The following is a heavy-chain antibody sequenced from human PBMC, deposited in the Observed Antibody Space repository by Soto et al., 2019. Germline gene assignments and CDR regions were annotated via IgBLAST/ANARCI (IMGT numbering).Heavy chain of an antibody. J-gene: IGHJ6*02. V-gene: IGHV1-8*01. CDR3: ARASGIAASGVEHGMYV. D-gene: IGHD6-13*01. CDR1: GYTFTSYA. CDR2: MKHNSGNT. Sequence: ASVKVSCKASGYTFTSYAINWVRQAAGQGLEWIGRMKHNSGNTGSAQKVQGTFTMTRNTSICTAYMDQSSLKTKDAAVYYCARASGIAASGVEHGMYVQGRGTTVTVSS.